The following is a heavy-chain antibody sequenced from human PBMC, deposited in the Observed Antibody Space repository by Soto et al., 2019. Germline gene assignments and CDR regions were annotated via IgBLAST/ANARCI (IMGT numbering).Heavy chain of an antibody. CDR1: GYTFTSYY. Sequence: ASVKVSCKASGYTFTSYYMHWLRQAPGQGLEWMGIINPSGGSTSYAQKFQGRVTMTRDTSTSTVYMELSSLRSEDTAVYYCARVRYCSSTSCSIGYYGMDVWGQGTTVTVSS. J-gene: IGHJ6*02. D-gene: IGHD2-2*01. CDR3: ARVRYCSSTSCSIGYYGMDV. CDR2: INPSGGST. V-gene: IGHV1-46*01.